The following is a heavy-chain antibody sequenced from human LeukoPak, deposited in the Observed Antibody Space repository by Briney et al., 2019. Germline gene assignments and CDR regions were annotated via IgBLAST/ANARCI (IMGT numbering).Heavy chain of an antibody. J-gene: IGHJ5*02. CDR3: AIIPNGYWIDP. Sequence: SETLSLTCTVSDGSISSSSYYWVWIRQPPGKGLEWIGSIYYSGNTYYNPSLKSRVTISVDTSKNQFSLRLNSVTAADTAVYYCAIIPNGYWIDPWGQGTLVTVSS. D-gene: IGHD6-13*01. CDR1: DGSISSSSYY. V-gene: IGHV4-39*01. CDR2: IYYSGNT.